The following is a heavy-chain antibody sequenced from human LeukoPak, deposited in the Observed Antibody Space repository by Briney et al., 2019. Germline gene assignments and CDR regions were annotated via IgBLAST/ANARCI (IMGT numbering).Heavy chain of an antibody. Sequence: SETLSLTCTVSGGSISSSSYYWGWIRQPPGKGLEWIGSIYYSGSTYYNPSLKSRVTISVDTSKNQFSLKLSSVTAADTAVYYCAFTYYDFWSGYYPFDYWGQGTLVTVSS. D-gene: IGHD3-3*01. CDR1: GGSISSSSYY. V-gene: IGHV4-39*07. J-gene: IGHJ4*02. CDR3: AFTYYDFWSGYYPFDY. CDR2: IYYSGST.